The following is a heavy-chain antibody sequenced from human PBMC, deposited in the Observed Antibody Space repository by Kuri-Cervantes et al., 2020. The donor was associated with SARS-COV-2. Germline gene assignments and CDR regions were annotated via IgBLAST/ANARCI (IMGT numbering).Heavy chain of an antibody. CDR1: GGSISGHY. CDR3: ARHRVAARPVDY. J-gene: IGHJ4*02. Sequence: SQTLSLTCAVSGGSISGHYWSWVRQPPGKGLEWIGYIYYSGSTNYNPSLNSRVTISVDTSKNQFSLKLSSVTAADTAVYYCARHRVAARPVDYWGQGTLVTVSS. CDR2: IYYSGST. V-gene: IGHV4-59*08. D-gene: IGHD6-6*01.